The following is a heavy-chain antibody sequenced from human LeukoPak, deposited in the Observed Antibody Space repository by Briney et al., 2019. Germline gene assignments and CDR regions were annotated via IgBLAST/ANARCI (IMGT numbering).Heavy chain of an antibody. CDR1: GGSISSSSYY. CDR2: MYYSGST. CDR3: AREPEDSMTNLYGMDV. V-gene: IGHV4-39*07. J-gene: IGHJ6*02. Sequence: ASETLSLTCTVSGGSISSSSYYWGWIRQPPGKGLEWIGSMYYSGSTYYNPSLKSRVTISVDTSKNQFSLKLSSVTAADTAVYYCAREPEDSMTNLYGMDVWGQGTTVTVSS. D-gene: IGHD5-24*01.